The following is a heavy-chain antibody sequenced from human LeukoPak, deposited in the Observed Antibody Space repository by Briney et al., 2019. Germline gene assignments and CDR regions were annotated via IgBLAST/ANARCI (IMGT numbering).Heavy chain of an antibody. J-gene: IGHJ5*02. CDR3: AQGYLSGWYPS. D-gene: IGHD6-19*01. Sequence: GGSLRLSCVVSGFSVSNSGMSWVRQAPGKGLDWISAISVNGKTAYYADSVKGRFIISRDNSKNTLYLQLSGLRAEDTAVYYCAQGYLSGWYPSWGQGSMVSVSS. V-gene: IGHV3-23*01. CDR2: ISVNGKTA. CDR1: GFSVSNSG.